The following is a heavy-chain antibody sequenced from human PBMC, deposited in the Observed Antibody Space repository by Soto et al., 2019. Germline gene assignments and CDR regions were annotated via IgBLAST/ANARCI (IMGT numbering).Heavy chain of an antibody. CDR1: GFTFSSYA. CDR3: AKVYSSGSYFDY. Sequence: GGSLRLSCVASGFTFSSYAMSWVRQAPGKGLEWVSAISGSGGSTYYADSVKGRFTISRDNSKNTLYLQMNSLRAEDTAVYYCAKVYSSGSYFDYWGQGTLVTVSS. CDR2: ISGSGGST. J-gene: IGHJ4*02. D-gene: IGHD1-26*01. V-gene: IGHV3-23*01.